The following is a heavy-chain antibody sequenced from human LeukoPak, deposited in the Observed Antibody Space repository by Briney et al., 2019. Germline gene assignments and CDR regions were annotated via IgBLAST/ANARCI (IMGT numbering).Heavy chain of an antibody. D-gene: IGHD3-10*01. V-gene: IGHV3-53*01. CDR3: AMSYYYGSGSRPRFDY. J-gene: IGHJ4*02. Sequence: PGGSLRLSCAASGFTVSSNYMSWVRQAPGKGLEWVSVIYSGGNTYYADSVKGRFTISRDYSKNTLYLQMNSLRVEDTAVYYCAMSYYYGSGSRPRFDYWGQGTLVTVSS. CDR2: IYSGGNT. CDR1: GFTVSSNY.